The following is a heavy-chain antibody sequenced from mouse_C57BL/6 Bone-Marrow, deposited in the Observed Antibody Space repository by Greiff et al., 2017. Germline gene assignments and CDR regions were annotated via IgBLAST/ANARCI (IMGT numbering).Heavy chain of an antibody. V-gene: IGHV5-6*01. D-gene: IGHD2-4*01. Sequence: EVKLVESGGDLVKPGGSLKLSCEASGFTFSSYGMSWVRQTPDKRLEWVATISSGGSYTYYPDSVKGRFTISRDNAKNTRYLQMSCLKSEDTAMYYCARHEVADYDYAMDYWGQGTSVTVSS. CDR3: ARHEVADYDYAMDY. J-gene: IGHJ4*01. CDR2: ISSGGSYT. CDR1: GFTFSSYG.